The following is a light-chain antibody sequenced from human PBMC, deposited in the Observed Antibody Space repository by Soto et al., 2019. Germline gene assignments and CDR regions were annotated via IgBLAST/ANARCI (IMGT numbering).Light chain of an antibody. V-gene: IGLV1-51*01. CDR2: DDN. J-gene: IGLJ1*01. CDR1: SSNIGGNS. Sequence: QSVMTQPPSVSAAPGQKVTISCSGSSSNIGGNSVSWYQQLPGTAPKLLIYDDNKRPSGIPDRFSGSKSGTSATLGITGFQTGDEADYYCRSWDSSLSAYVFGTGTKVNVL. CDR3: RSWDSSLSAYV.